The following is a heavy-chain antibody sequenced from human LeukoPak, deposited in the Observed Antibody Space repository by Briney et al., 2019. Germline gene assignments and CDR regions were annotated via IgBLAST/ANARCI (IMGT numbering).Heavy chain of an antibody. J-gene: IGHJ4*02. V-gene: IGHV1-18*01. D-gene: IGHD5-12*01. CDR1: GYTFTDYG. CDR3: ARDFYLYTGYGRSFDY. CDR2: ISAYNGDT. Sequence: WASVKVSCKASGYTFTDYGISWARQAPGQGLEWMGWISAYNGDTYYTQKLQGRVTMTTDTSTSTAYMELRSLRSDDTALYYCARDFYLYTGYGRSFDYWGQGTLVTVSS.